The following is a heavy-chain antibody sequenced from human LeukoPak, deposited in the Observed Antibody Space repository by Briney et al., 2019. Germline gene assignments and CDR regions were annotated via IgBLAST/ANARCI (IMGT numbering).Heavy chain of an antibody. Sequence: SVKVSCKASVGTFSSYAISWVRQAPGQGLEWMGWIIPIFGTANYAQKFQGRVTITADESTSTAYMELSSLRSEDTAVYYCARDQGIVVVPAAGPNNWFDPWGQGTLVTVSS. CDR1: VGTFSSYA. CDR3: ARDQGIVVVPAAGPNNWFDP. CDR2: IIPIFGTA. J-gene: IGHJ5*02. V-gene: IGHV1-69*13. D-gene: IGHD2-2*01.